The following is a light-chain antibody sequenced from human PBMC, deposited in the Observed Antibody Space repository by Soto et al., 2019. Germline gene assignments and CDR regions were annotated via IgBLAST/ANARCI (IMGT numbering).Light chain of an antibody. J-gene: IGLJ3*02. CDR3: QSYDTSLRGWL. Sequence: HSVLTQPPSVSGAPWQRVTISCTGTSSNIGAGHAVHWYRQFPGAAPKLLIYGDTHRPSGVPDRFSGSKSATSASLVITGLQAEDEADYYCQSYDTSLRGWLFGGGTKLTVL. CDR2: GDT. CDR1: SSNIGAGHA. V-gene: IGLV1-40*01.